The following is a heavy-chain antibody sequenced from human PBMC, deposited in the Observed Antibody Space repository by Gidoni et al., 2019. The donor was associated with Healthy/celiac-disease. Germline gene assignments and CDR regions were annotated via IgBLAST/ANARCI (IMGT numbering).Heavy chain of an antibody. CDR2: ISSSCSTI. CDR1: GFTFSSYS. CDR3: ARDVAPGRFLEWFYVQH. Sequence: EVQLVESGGGLVQPGGSLRLSCAASGFTFSSYSMNWVRQAPGKGLEWGSYISSSCSTIYYADSVKGRFIISRDNAKNALYLQMNSLRDEDTAVYYWARDVAPGRFLEWFYVQHWGQGTLVTVSS. J-gene: IGHJ1*01. D-gene: IGHD3-3*01. V-gene: IGHV3-48*02.